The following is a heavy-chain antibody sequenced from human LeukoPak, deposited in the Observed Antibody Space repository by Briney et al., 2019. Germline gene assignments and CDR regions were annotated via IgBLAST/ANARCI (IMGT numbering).Heavy chain of an antibody. CDR1: GGSISSGGYS. V-gene: IGHV4-30-4*07. Sequence: PSQTLSLTCAVSGGSISSGGYSWSWIRQPPGKGLEWIGCIYHIGTTNYNPSLKSRVTISVDTSKNQFSLKLTSVTAADTAVYYCARQNPAAAGQGLDYWGQGTLVTVSS. D-gene: IGHD6-13*01. CDR2: IYHIGTT. CDR3: ARQNPAAAGQGLDY. J-gene: IGHJ4*02.